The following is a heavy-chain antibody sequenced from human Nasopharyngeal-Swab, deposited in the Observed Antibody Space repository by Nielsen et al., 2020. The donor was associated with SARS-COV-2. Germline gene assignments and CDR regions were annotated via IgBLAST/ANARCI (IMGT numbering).Heavy chain of an antibody. J-gene: IGHJ6*02. CDR1: GYSFSSYW. CDR2: IDPSDSYS. D-gene: IGHD3-10*01. CDR3: ARRSFYYGSGTVRGMDV. Sequence: GESLKISCKGSGYSFSSYWISWVRQMHGKGLEWMGIIDPSDSYSNYSPSFQGHVTISVDKSLSTAFLQWSSLKASDTAVYYCARRSFYYGSGTVRGMDVWGQGTTVTVSS. V-gene: IGHV5-10-1*01.